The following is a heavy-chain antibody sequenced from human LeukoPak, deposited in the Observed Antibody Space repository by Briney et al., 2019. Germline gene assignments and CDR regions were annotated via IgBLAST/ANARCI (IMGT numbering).Heavy chain of an antibody. CDR2: ITSSSTYI. D-gene: IGHD3-10*01. Sequence: GGSQRLSCAASGFTLSTYSMTWVRQAPGKGLEWVSSITSSSTYIYYSDSVKGRFTISRDNAKNSLYLQMNSLRAEDTAVYYCARDYFGSGSYDAFDIWGQGTMVTVSS. V-gene: IGHV3-21*01. CDR1: GFTLSTYS. J-gene: IGHJ3*02. CDR3: ARDYFGSGSYDAFDI.